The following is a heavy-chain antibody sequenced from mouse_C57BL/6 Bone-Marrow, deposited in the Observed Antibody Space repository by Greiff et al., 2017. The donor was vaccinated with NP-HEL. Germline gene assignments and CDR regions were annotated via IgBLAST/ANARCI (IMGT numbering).Heavy chain of an antibody. CDR3: ARKITTVVGGYVDV. J-gene: IGHJ1*03. Sequence: QVQLKQSGPGLVQPSQSLSITCTVSGFSLTSYGVHWVRQSPGKGLEWLGVIWSGGSTDYNAAFISRLSISKDNSKSQVFFKMNSLQADDTAIYYCARKITTVVGGYVDVWGTGTTVTVSS. V-gene: IGHV2-2*01. D-gene: IGHD1-1*01. CDR1: GFSLTSYG. CDR2: IWSGGST.